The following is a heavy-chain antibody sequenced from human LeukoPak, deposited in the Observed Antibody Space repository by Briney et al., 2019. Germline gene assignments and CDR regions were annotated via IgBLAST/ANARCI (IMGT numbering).Heavy chain of an antibody. CDR3: ASEGGSGEFDY. CDR2: IYHSGST. J-gene: IGHJ4*02. CDR1: GGSISSDGYY. Sequence: SETLSLTCTVSGGSISSDGYYWSWIRQPPGKGLEWIGYIYHSGSTYYNPSLQSRVTISVDRSKTQFSLKLSSVTAADTAVYYCASEGGSGEFDYWGQGTLVTVSS. D-gene: IGHD3-10*01. V-gene: IGHV4-30-2*01.